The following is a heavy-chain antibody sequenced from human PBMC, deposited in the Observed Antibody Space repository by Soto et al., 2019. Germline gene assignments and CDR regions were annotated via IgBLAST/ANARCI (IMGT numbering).Heavy chain of an antibody. CDR3: VKTRPPIVQQLAFGPHYYFDY. D-gene: IGHD6-13*01. V-gene: IGHV3-23*01. Sequence: EVQLLESGGGLVQPGGSLRLSCAASGFTFSSYAMSWVRQAPGKGLEWVSAISGSGGSTYYADSVKGRFTISRDNSKNTLYLQMNSLRAEDTAVYYCVKTRPPIVQQLAFGPHYYFDYWGQGTLVTVSS. CDR2: ISGSGGST. J-gene: IGHJ4*02. CDR1: GFTFSSYA.